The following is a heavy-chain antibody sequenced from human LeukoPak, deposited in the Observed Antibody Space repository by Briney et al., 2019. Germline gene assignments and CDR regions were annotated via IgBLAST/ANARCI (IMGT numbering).Heavy chain of an antibody. D-gene: IGHD5-18*01. CDR3: ARLSRFWGLGYSGSGY. Sequence: SETLSLTCAVYGGSFSGYYWSWIRQPPGKGLEWIGEINHSGSTNYNPSLKSRVTISVDTSKNQFSLKLSSVTAADTAVYYCARLSRFWGLGYSGSGYWGQGTLVTVSS. V-gene: IGHV4-34*01. CDR2: INHSGST. J-gene: IGHJ4*02. CDR1: GGSFSGYY.